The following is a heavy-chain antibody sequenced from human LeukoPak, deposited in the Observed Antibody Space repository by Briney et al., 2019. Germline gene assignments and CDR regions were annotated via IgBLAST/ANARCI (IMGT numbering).Heavy chain of an antibody. Sequence: GESLRLSCAASGFTFSNYYMNWVRQAPGKGLEWVSSISSGSSYIYYADSLKGRFTISRDNAKNSLYLQMNSLRAEDTAVYYCATGVRGYNSALDYWGQGTLVTVSP. V-gene: IGHV3-21*01. CDR2: ISSGSSYI. D-gene: IGHD6-19*01. CDR3: ATGVRGYNSALDY. CDR1: GFTFSNYY. J-gene: IGHJ4*02.